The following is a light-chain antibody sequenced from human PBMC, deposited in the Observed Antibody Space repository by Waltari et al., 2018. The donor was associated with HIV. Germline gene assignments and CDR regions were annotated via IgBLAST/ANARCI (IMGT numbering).Light chain of an antibody. CDR3: CSCPRSGIRYV. V-gene: IGLV2-23*02. Sequence: QSALTQPASVSGSPGQSITISCPGTTSNVGSDDLVPLYQQHPGEAPKLIIYEVTKRPSGVSNRFSGSKSGNTASLTISGLQAEDEADYYCCSCPRSGIRYVFGTGTKVTVL. CDR1: TSNVGSDDL. CDR2: EVT. J-gene: IGLJ1*01.